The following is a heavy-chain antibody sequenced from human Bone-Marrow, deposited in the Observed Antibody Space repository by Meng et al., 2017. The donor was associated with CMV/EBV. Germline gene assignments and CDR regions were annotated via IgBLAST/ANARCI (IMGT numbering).Heavy chain of an antibody. CDR1: GFTFSSYG. CDR2: IRYDGSNK. D-gene: IGHD5-18*01. CDR3: AKDYGYGYYYYYGMDV. J-gene: IGHJ6*02. Sequence: GGSLRLSCAAAGFTFSSYGMHWVRQAPGKGLEWVAFIRYDGSNKYYADSVKGRFTISRDNSKNMLYLQMNSLSAEDTAVYYCAKDYGYGYYYYYGMDVWGQGTTVTVSS. V-gene: IGHV3-30*02.